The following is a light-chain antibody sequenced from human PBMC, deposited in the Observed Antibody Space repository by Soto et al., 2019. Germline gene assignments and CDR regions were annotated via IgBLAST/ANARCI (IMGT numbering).Light chain of an antibody. Sequence: ETTLTQSPATLSASPGERVTLSGRATQSVTYNLAWYQQKPGQAPRLLIYGASTRPAGVPARFSGRGSGTEFTLTITSLQSEDFAVYYCQQYNDWLWTFGQGTKVDIK. J-gene: IGKJ1*01. CDR2: GAS. V-gene: IGKV3-15*01. CDR3: QQYNDWLWT. CDR1: QSVTYN.